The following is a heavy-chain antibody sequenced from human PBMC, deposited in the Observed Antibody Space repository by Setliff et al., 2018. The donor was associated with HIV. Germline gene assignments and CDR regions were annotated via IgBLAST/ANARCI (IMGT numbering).Heavy chain of an antibody. CDR1: GYTFTDYY. J-gene: IGHJ4*02. CDR3: ARDLIRVTPHGDLPF. CDR2: INPKSGVT. V-gene: IGHV1-2*06. D-gene: IGHD2-15*01. Sequence: ASVKVSCKASGYTFTDYYIHWVRQAPGHGLEWVGRINPKSGVTSYAQNFRARVTMTRDTSSTTAYMELSTLRSDDTALYYCARDLIRVTPHGDLPFWGQGTLVTVSS.